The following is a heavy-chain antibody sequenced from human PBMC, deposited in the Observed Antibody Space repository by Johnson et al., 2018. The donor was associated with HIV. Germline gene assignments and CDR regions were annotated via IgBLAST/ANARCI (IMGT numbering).Heavy chain of an antibody. CDR2: ISSDGTNN. Sequence: QVHLVASGGGVVQPGTSLRLSCAASGSTFTSYPMHCVRPAPGKGLESLAVISSDGTNNSYADSVNGRFTIPRDNFKTTLYLQMNSLRAEDTPVYYCARDRLYSSGWYGTYAFDIWGQGTMVTVSS. CDR3: ARDRLYSSGWYGTYAFDI. CDR1: GSTFTSYP. J-gene: IGHJ3*02. V-gene: IGHV3-30*04. D-gene: IGHD6-19*01.